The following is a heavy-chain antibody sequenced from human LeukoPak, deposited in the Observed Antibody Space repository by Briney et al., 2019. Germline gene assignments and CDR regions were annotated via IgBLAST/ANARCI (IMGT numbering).Heavy chain of an antibody. V-gene: IGHV4-59*01. J-gene: IGHJ6*02. D-gene: IGHD3-10*01. CDR1: GGSISSYY. CDR2: IYYSGGT. CDR3: ARGSFNYYGMDV. Sequence: SETLSLTCTVSGGSISSYYWSWIRQPPGKGLEWIGYIYYSGGTNYNPSLKSRVTISVDTSKNQFSLKLSSVTTADTAVYYCARGSFNYYGMDVWGQGTTVTVSS.